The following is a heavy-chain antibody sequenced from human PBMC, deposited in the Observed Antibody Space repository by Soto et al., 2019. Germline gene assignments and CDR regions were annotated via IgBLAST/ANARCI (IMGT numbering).Heavy chain of an antibody. J-gene: IGHJ4*02. Sequence: SVKVSCKASGGTFSSYAVSWVRQAPGQGLEWMGGIIPIFGTANYAQKFQGRVTITADESTSTAYMELSSLRSEDTAVYYCARDRSGAAREHYFAYWGQGTLVTVSS. D-gene: IGHD6-6*01. CDR2: IIPIFGTA. CDR1: GGTFSSYA. V-gene: IGHV1-69*13. CDR3: ARDRSGAAREHYFAY.